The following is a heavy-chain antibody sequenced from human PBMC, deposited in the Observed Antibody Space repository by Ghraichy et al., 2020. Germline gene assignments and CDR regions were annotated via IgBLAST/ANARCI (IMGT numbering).Heavy chain of an antibody. Sequence: SETLSLTCAVYGGSFSGYYWSWIRQPPGKGLEWIGEINHSGSTNYNPSLKSRVTISVDTSKNQFSLKLSSVTAADTAVYYCARLPFYGALHWYFDLWGRGTLVTVSS. CDR3: ARLPFYGALHWYFDL. CDR1: GGSFSGYY. D-gene: IGHD4-17*01. CDR2: INHSGST. J-gene: IGHJ2*01. V-gene: IGHV4-34*01.